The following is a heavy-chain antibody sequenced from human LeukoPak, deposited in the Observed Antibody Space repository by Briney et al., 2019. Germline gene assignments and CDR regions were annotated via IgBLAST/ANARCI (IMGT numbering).Heavy chain of an antibody. D-gene: IGHD6-13*01. J-gene: IGHJ4*02. CDR1: GGTFSSYA. Sequence: GASVKVSCKASGGTFSSYAIGWVRQAPGQGLEWMGRIIPILGIANYAQKFQGRVTITADKSTSTAYMELSSLRSDDTAVYYCARVTAAGAFDYWGQGTLVTVSS. V-gene: IGHV1-69*04. CDR2: IIPILGIA. CDR3: ARVTAAGAFDY.